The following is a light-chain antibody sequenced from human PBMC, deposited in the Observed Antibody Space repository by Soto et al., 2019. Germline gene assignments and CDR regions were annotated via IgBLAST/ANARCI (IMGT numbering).Light chain of an antibody. J-gene: IGKJ2*02. CDR2: GAY. Sequence: EIVMTQSPATLSVSPGESATLSCRASQSISSNLAWHQQKPGQAPRLLMYGAYTRGAGVPARFSGSGSGTEFTLTISSLQSEDIALYYWQQYNNWSTFGQGTKLEI. CDR3: QQYNNWST. V-gene: IGKV3-15*01. CDR1: QSISSN.